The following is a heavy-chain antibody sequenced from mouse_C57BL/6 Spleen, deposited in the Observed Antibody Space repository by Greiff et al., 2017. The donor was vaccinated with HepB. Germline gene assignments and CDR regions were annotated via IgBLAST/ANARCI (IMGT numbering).Heavy chain of an antibody. Sequence: VKLVESGAELARPGASVKLSCKASGYTFTSYGISWVKQRTGQGLEWIGEIYPRSGNTYYNEKFKGKATLTADKSSSTAYMELRSLTSEDSAVYICARGGFTTAYAMDYWGQGTSVTVSS. D-gene: IGHD1-2*01. CDR2: IYPRSGNT. V-gene: IGHV1-81*01. CDR3: ARGGFTTAYAMDY. J-gene: IGHJ4*01. CDR1: GYTFTSYG.